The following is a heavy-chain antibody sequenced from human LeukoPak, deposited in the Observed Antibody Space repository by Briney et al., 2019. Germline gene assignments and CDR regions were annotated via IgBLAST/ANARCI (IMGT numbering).Heavy chain of an antibody. Sequence: SETLSLTCTVSGGSISSSSYYWGWIRQPPGKGLEWIGSIYYSGSTYYNPSLKSRVTISVDTSKNKFSLKLNSVTAADTAVYYCARLRQLYFDYWGQGTLVTVSS. CDR2: IYYSGST. J-gene: IGHJ4*02. D-gene: IGHD6-13*01. V-gene: IGHV4-39*01. CDR3: ARLRQLYFDY. CDR1: GGSISSSSYY.